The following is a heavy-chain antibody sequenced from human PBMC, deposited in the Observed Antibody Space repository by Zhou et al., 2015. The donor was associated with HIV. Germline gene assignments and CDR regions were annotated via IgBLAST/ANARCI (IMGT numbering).Heavy chain of an antibody. CDR1: GGTFSSYT. D-gene: IGHD3-16*01. CDR2: IIPILDIA. J-gene: IGHJ4*02. V-gene: IGHV1-69*08. Sequence: QVQLVQSGAEVKKPGSSVKVSCKASGGTFSSYTISWVRQAPGQGLEWMGRIIPILDIANHAQKFQGRVTITADKSTSTAYMELSSLRSEDTAVYYCAREVRAGGVMWQIDYWGQGTLVTVSS. CDR3: AREVRAGGVMWQIDY.